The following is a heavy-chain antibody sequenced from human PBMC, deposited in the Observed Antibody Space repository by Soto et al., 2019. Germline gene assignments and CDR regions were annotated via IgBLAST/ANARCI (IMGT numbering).Heavy chain of an antibody. CDR1: GGTFSSYA. CDR3: AREGAYRISTSCYNPFAYYYYGMDV. CDR2: IIPIFGTA. D-gene: IGHD2-2*01. Sequence: QVQLVQSGAEVKKPGSSVKVSCKASGGTFSSYAISWVRQAPGQGLEWMGGIIPIFGTANYAQKFRGRVTLLPDESTSTAYVELGSLRAEDTAVDYCAREGAYRISTSCYNPFAYYYYGMDVWGHGTTVTVSS. J-gene: IGHJ6*02. V-gene: IGHV1-69*05.